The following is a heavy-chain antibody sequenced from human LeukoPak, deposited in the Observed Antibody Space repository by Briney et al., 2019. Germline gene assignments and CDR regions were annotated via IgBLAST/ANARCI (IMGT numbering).Heavy chain of an antibody. D-gene: IGHD3-22*01. CDR1: GYTFISYG. V-gene: IGHV1-18*01. CDR3: ARDSRPSYDSSGYYYPGDY. J-gene: IGHJ4*02. Sequence: ASVKVSCKASGYTFISYGITWVRQAPGQGLEWMGWISPYTTKTNYAQSLQGRVTMTTDTSMSTAYMELRSLRSDDTAVYYCARDSRPSYDSSGYYYPGDYWGQGTLVTVSS. CDR2: ISPYTTKT.